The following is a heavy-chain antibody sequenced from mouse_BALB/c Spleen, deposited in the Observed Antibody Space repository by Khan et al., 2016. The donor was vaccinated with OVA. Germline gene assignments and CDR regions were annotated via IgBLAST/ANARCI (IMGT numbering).Heavy chain of an antibody. CDR2: IYPGNDDT. J-gene: IGHJ3*01. V-gene: IGHV1-80*01. CDR1: GYTFSSSW. CDR3: ARYYGSRFAY. Sequence: QVQLQQSGAELVRPGSSVKISCKASGYTFSSSWMNWVKQRPGQGLEWIGQIYPGNDDTDYNGKFKDKVTLTADKSSRTAYMQLTSLTSEDSAVYFCARYYGSRFAYWGQGTLVTVSA. D-gene: IGHD1-1*01.